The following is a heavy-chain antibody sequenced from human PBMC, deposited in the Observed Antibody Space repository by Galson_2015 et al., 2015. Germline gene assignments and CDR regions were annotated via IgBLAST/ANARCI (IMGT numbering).Heavy chain of an antibody. V-gene: IGHV1-46*01. CDR2: INPSGGST. J-gene: IGHJ5*01. CDR3: ARFGIAVAGTGDNWFDP. CDR1: GYTFTSYY. D-gene: IGHD6-19*01. Sequence: SVKVSCKASGYTFTSYYMHWVRQAPGQGLERMGMINPSGGSTSYAQKFQGRVTMTRDTSTSTVYMELSSLRSEDTAVYYCARFGIAVAGTGDNWFDPWGQGTLVTVSS.